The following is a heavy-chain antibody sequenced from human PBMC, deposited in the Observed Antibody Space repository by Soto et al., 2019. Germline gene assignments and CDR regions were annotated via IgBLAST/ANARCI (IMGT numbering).Heavy chain of an antibody. V-gene: IGHV4-30-4*01. CDR3: ARGGYYDSSGYWMFDY. Sequence: PSETLSLTCTVSGGSISSGDYYWSWIRQPPGKGLEWIGYIYYSGSTYYNPSLKSRVTISVDTSKNQFSLKLSSVTAADTAVYYCARGGYYDSSGYWMFDYWGQGNLVTVSS. J-gene: IGHJ4*02. CDR1: GGSISSGDYY. CDR2: IYYSGST. D-gene: IGHD3-22*01.